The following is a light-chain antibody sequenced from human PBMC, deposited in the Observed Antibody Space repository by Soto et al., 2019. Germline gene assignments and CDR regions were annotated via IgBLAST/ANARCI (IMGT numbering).Light chain of an antibody. Sequence: DIQVTQAPCSLSASVGYRVATTCLASQSIRTYLNWYQKKEGKAPKVLIYAASNLQSGVPPRFSGSGYGTDFTITISSLQTEDVETYFCQQSYRTPITFGQGTRLEIK. J-gene: IGKJ5*01. CDR1: QSIRTY. V-gene: IGKV1-39*01. CDR3: QQSYRTPIT. CDR2: AAS.